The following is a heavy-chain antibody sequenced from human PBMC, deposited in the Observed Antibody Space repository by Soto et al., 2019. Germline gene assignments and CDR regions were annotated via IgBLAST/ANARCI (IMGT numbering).Heavy chain of an antibody. CDR1: GGTFSSYA. Sequence: QVQLVQSGAEVKKPGSSVKVSCKASGGTFSSYAISWVRQAPGQGLEWMGGTIPIPGTANYAQKFKGRVTITADESTSTADMELSSLRSEDTAVYYCARSQGSSTSLEIYYYYYYGMDVWGQGTTVTVSS. CDR2: TIPIPGTA. CDR3: ARSQGSSTSLEIYYYYYYGMDV. V-gene: IGHV1-69*01. J-gene: IGHJ6*02. D-gene: IGHD2-2*01.